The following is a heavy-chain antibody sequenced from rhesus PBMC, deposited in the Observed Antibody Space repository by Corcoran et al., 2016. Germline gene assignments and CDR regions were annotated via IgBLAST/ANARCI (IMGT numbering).Heavy chain of an antibody. CDR2: IYRSRRNT. D-gene: IGHD3-3*01. V-gene: IGHV4S7*01. Sequence: QVQLQESGPGLLKPSETLSLTCAVSGGSISGGYGWGWIRQPPGKGLEGFGSIYRSRRNTSNNPSLKSRATISGDTSKNQLSLKLNSVTASDMAVYYWATEHCNVWTGPGSLFDVWGPGALVTVSS. J-gene: IGHJ5-1*01. CDR1: GGSISGGYG. CDR3: ATEHCNVWTGPGSLFDV.